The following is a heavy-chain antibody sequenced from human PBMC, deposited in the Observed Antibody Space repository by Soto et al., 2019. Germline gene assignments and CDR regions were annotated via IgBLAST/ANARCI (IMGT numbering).Heavy chain of an antibody. Sequence: QVQLVESGGGVVQPGRSLRLSCAASGFTFSSYAMHWVRQAPGKGLEWVAVISYDGSNKYYADSVKGRFTISRDNSKNTLYLQMNSLRAEDTAVYYCARDPGYSSGWYWGPDPYGMDVWGQGNTVTVSS. V-gene: IGHV3-30-3*01. J-gene: IGHJ6*02. D-gene: IGHD6-19*01. CDR1: GFTFSSYA. CDR2: ISYDGSNK. CDR3: ARDPGYSSGWYWGPDPYGMDV.